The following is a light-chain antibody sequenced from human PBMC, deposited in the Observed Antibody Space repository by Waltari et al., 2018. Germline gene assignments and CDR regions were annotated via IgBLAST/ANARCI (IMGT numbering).Light chain of an antibody. J-gene: IGLJ2*01. CDR2: QDF. Sequence: SYELPQPPSVSVSPGQTASIPCSGVRLGDHYASWYQQKPRQSHVLVIYQDFKRPSGIPERFSGSNSGNTATLTISGTQAIDEADYYCQAWDRSSMVFGGGTKLTVL. V-gene: IGLV3-1*01. CDR3: QAWDRSSMV. CDR1: RLGDHY.